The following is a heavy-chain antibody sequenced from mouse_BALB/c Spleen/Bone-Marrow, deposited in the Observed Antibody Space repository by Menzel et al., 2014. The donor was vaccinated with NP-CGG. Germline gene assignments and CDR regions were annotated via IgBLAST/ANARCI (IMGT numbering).Heavy chain of an antibody. CDR2: INPSNGGT. CDR1: GYTFTSYY. J-gene: IGHJ1*01. D-gene: IGHD2-1*01. V-gene: IGHV1S81*02. CDR3: TRSYYGNYFDV. Sequence: QVRLKESGAELVKPGASVKLSCKASGYTFTSYYMYWVKQRPGQGLEWIGEINPSNGGTNFNEKFKSKATLTVDKSSSTAYMQLSSLTSEDSAVYYCTRSYYGNYFDVWGAGTAVTVSS.